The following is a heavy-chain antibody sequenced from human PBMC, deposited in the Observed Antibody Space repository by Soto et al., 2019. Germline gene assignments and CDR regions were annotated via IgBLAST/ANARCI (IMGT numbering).Heavy chain of an antibody. D-gene: IGHD3-22*01. CDR2: INAGNGNT. CDR1: GYPFTSAA. Sequence: GASVKVSCKASGYPFTSAAMHWVRQAAGERPEWIVWINAGNGNTKYSQKFQDRVIITRDIAASTVYMEMGSLRSEDTAVYFFARVTDYFDTIGYSREYFQHWGQGTPVNVFS. V-gene: IGHV1-3*01. J-gene: IGHJ1*01. CDR3: ARVTDYFDTIGYSREYFQH.